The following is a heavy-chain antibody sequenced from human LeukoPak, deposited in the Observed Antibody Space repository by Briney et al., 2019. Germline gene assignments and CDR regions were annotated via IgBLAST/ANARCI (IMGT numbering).Heavy chain of an antibody. D-gene: IGHD6-19*01. J-gene: IGHJ4*02. CDR1: GFTFSTYW. CDR2: IKQDGSEK. V-gene: IGHV3-7*03. CDR3: AKNIYRIAVAGPFDY. Sequence: PGGSLRLSCAASGFTFSTYWMSWVRQAPGKGLEWVANIKQDGSEKYYLDSVKGRFTISRDNAKNSLYLQMNSLRAEDTAVYYCAKNIYRIAVAGPFDYWGQGTLVTVSS.